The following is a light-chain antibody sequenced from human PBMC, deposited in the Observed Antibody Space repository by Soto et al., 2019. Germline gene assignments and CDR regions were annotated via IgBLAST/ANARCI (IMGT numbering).Light chain of an antibody. J-gene: IGKJ4*01. CDR2: DAS. Sequence: ELVLTQSPATLSLSPGERATLSCRASQSVSSYLAWYQQKPGQAPRLLIYDASNRATCIPARFSGSGSGTDFTLTISSLAPEDVAVYYCQQRSNWPPLTFGGGTKVEIK. CDR1: QSVSSY. V-gene: IGKV3-11*01. CDR3: QQRSNWPPLT.